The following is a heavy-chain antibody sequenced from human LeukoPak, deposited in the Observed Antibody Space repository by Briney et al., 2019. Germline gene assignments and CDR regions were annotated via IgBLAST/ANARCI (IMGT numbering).Heavy chain of an antibody. J-gene: IGHJ3*02. CDR1: GFTFSSYS. Sequence: PGGSLRLSCAASGFTFSSYSMHWVRQAPGKGLEWVSSISSSIYIYYADSVKGRFTISRDNSKNTLYLQMNSLRAEDTAVYYCAKGVRSSSPGGDAFDIWGQGTMVTVSS. CDR3: AKGVRSSSPGGDAFDI. D-gene: IGHD6-13*01. CDR2: ISSSIYI. V-gene: IGHV3-21*01.